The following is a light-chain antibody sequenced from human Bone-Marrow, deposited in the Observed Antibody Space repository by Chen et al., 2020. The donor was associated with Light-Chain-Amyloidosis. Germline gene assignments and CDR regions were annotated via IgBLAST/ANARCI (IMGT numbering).Light chain of an antibody. CDR3: QVWDRSSDRPV. CDR1: NIGSTS. CDR2: DDS. Sequence: SYVLTQPSSVSVAPGQTATIACGGNNIGSTSAHWSQQTPGQAPLLVVYDDSDRPSGIPERLSGSNSGNTATLTISRVEAGDEADYYCQVWDRSSDRPVFGGGTKLTVL. V-gene: IGLV3-21*02. J-gene: IGLJ3*02.